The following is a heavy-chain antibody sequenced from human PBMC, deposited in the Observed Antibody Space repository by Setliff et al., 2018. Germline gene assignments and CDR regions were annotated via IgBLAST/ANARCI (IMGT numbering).Heavy chain of an antibody. J-gene: IGHJ4*02. V-gene: IGHV3-7*01. CDR2: IKQDGSDK. Sequence: GGSLRLSCAASGFTFSSYWMSWVRQAPGKGLEWVANIKQDGSDKYYVNSVKGRFTIYRDNAKTTLYLQMNSRGVEETAVYYCARDGGEYWGQGTLVTVSA. CDR1: GFTFSSYW. CDR3: ARDGGEY. D-gene: IGHD3-16*01.